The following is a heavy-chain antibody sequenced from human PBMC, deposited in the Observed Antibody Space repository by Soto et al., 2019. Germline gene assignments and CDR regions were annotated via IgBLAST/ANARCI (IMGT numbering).Heavy chain of an antibody. D-gene: IGHD2-21*01. CDR2: IIPIFGTA. CDR3: EVRGAFDH. CDR1: GGTFSSYA. V-gene: IGHV1-69*06. J-gene: IGHJ4*02. Sequence: SVKVSCKASGGTFSSYAISWVRQAPGQGLEWMGGIIPIFGTANYAQKFQGRVTITADKSTNTAYMELSSLRSEDTDVYYCEVRGAFDHWGQGTLVTVSS.